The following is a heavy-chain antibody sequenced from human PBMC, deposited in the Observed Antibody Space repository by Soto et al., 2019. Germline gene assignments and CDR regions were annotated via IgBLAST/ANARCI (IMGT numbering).Heavy chain of an antibody. V-gene: IGHV4-39*01. J-gene: IGHJ6*02. D-gene: IGHD6-6*01. CDR2: IYYSGST. CDR1: GGSISSSSYY. CDR3: ARQVTSSSGYYYGMDV. Sequence: SETLSLTCTVSGGSISSSSYYWVWIRQPPGKGLEWIGSIYYSGSTYYDPSLKSRVTISVDTSKNQFSLKLSSVTAADTAVYYRARQVTSSSGYYYGMDVWGQGTTVTVSS.